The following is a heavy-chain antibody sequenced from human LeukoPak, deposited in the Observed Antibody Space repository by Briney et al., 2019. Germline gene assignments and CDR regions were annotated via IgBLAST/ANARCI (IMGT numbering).Heavy chain of an antibody. CDR2: ISNPSSTR. CDR1: GFIFSDYY. CDR3: ARCGDGLPCDFDY. D-gene: IGHD3-10*01. J-gene: IGHJ4*02. V-gene: IGHV3-11*04. Sequence: GGSLRLSCDASGFIFSDYYMSWVRQAPGKGLEWISYISNPSSTRYYADSVKGRFTISRDNAKNSLYLQMNSLRAEDTAVYYCARCGDGLPCDFDYWGQGTLVTVSS.